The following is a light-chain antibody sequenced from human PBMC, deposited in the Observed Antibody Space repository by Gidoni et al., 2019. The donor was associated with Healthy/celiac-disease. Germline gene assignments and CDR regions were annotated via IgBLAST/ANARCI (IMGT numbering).Light chain of an antibody. V-gene: IGKV3-11*01. J-gene: IGKJ3*01. Sequence: IVLTQSPATLSLSPGERATLSCRASQSVSSYLAWYQQKPGRAPRLLIYDASNRATGIPARFSGSGSGTDFTLTISSLEPEDFAVYYCQQRSNWPPFTFGPGTKVDIK. CDR3: QQRSNWPPFT. CDR1: QSVSSY. CDR2: DAS.